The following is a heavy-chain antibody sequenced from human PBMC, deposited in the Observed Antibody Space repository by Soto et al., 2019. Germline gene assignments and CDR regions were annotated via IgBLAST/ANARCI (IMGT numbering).Heavy chain of an antibody. Sequence: GASVKVSCKASGYTFINYGITWVRQAPGQGLEWMGWISAYNGNTNYAQKLQGRVTMTTDTSTTTAYMELRSLRSDDTAVYYCARGDYGGNSDFLSNWGQGTLVTVSS. CDR3: ARGDYGGNSDFLSN. CDR2: ISAYNGNT. J-gene: IGHJ4*02. CDR1: GYTFINYG. V-gene: IGHV1-18*04. D-gene: IGHD4-17*01.